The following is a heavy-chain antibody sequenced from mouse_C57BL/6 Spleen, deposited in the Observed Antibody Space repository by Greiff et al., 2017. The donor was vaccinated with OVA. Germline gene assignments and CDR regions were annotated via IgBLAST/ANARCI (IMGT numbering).Heavy chain of an antibody. CDR2: ISGGGGNT. J-gene: IGHJ1*03. CDR1: GFTFSSYT. Sequence: EVKVVESGGGLVKPGGSLKLSCAASGFTFSSYTMSWVRQTPEKRLEWVATISGGGGNTYYPDSVKGRFTISRDNAKNTLYLQMSSLRSEDTALYYCARGDDYWYFDVWGTGTTVTVSS. D-gene: IGHD2-3*01. V-gene: IGHV5-9*01. CDR3: ARGDDYWYFDV.